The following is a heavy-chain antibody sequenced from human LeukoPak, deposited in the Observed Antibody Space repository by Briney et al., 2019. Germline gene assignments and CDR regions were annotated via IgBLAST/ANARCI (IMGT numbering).Heavy chain of an antibody. D-gene: IGHD6-6*01. Sequence: GASVKVSCKASGYTFTSYDINWVRQATGQGLEWMGWMNPNSGNTGYAQKFQGRVTMTRNTSISTAYMELSSLRSGDTAVYYCARVPPYSSSPYYYYYGMDVWGQGTTVTVSS. CDR3: ARVPPYSSSPYYYYYGMDV. CDR1: GYTFTSYD. V-gene: IGHV1-8*01. CDR2: MNPNSGNT. J-gene: IGHJ6*02.